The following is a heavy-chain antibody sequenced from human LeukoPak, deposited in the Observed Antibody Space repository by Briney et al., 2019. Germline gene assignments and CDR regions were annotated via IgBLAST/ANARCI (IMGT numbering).Heavy chain of an antibody. CDR2: IYYSGST. Sequence: PSGTLSLTCTVSGGSISSSSYYWGWIRQPPGNGLEWIGSIYYSGSTYYNPSLKSRVTISVDTSKNQFSLKLSSVTAADTAVYYCARDSADTIFGVVNYFDYWGQGTLVTVSS. CDR1: GGSISSSSYY. CDR3: ARDSADTIFGVVNYFDY. D-gene: IGHD3-3*01. V-gene: IGHV4-39*07. J-gene: IGHJ4*02.